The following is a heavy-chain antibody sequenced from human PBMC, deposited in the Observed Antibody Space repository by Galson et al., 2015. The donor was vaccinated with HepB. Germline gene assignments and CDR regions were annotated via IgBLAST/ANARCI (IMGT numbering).Heavy chain of an antibody. CDR2: INSGGGII. D-gene: IGHD1-26*01. CDR3: NAGTYYSDMDV. J-gene: IGHJ6*02. CDR1: GITFSDFY. Sequence: SLRLSCATSGITFSDFYINWFRQAPGKGLEWVLFINSGGGIIYYQESVEGRFTVSRDKARNSLYLQMNSLRAEDTAVYYCNAGTYYSDMDVWGQGTTVAVSS. V-gene: IGHV3-11*01.